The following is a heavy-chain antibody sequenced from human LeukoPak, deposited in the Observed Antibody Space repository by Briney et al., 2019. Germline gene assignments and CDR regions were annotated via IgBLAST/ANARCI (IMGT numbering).Heavy chain of an antibody. Sequence: ASVKVSCKASGYTFTGYYMRWVRQAPGQGLEWMGWINPNSGGTNYAQKFQGRVTMTRDTSISTAYMELSRLGSDDTAVYYCAREGDIVATPRPEFDYWGQGTLVTVSS. CDR2: INPNSGGT. V-gene: IGHV1-2*02. CDR1: GYTFTGYY. J-gene: IGHJ4*02. CDR3: AREGDIVATPRPEFDY. D-gene: IGHD5-12*01.